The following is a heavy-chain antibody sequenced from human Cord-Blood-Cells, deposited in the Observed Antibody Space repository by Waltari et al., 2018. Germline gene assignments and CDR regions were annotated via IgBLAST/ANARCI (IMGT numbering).Heavy chain of an antibody. D-gene: IGHD4-4*01. CDR2: MNPNSGNT. Sequence: QVQLVQSGAEVKKPGASVKVSCKASGYPFTTYDINWVRPATGQGLEWMGWMNPNSGNTGYAQKFQGRVTITRNTSISTAYMELSSLRSEDTAVYYCARGLATGMTTVTTLLNWGQGTLVTVSS. J-gene: IGHJ4*02. V-gene: IGHV1-8*03. CDR1: GYPFTTYD. CDR3: ARGLATGMTTVTTLLN.